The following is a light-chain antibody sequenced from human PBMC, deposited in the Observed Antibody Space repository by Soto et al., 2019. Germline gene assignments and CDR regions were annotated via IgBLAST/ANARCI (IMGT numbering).Light chain of an antibody. CDR2: EVS. J-gene: IGLJ1*01. CDR3: SSYTSSNTLYV. V-gene: IGLV2-14*01. Sequence: QSALTQPASVSGSPGQSITISRTGTSSDVGGYDYVSWYQQHPDKAPKLMIYEVSNRPSGVSSRFSGSKSGNTASLTISGLQAEDEADYYCSSYTSSNTLYVFGTGTKVTVL. CDR1: SSDVGGYDY.